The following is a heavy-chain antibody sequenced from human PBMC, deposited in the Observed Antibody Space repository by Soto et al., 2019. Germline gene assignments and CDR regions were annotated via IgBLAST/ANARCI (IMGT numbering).Heavy chain of an antibody. CDR2: ISHSGSA. CDR3: QLTRGGLFIMDV. Sequence: QVQLQESGPGLVKPSGTLSLTCTVSGGSISVTTWWSWVRQPPGKGLEWIGDISHSGSANYNPSLKSRVTMSVDRSKNQISLILTSVTAADTAVYYCQLTRGGLFIMDVWGQGTTVTVSS. V-gene: IGHV4-4*02. CDR1: GGSISVTTW. J-gene: IGHJ6*02. D-gene: IGHD7-27*01.